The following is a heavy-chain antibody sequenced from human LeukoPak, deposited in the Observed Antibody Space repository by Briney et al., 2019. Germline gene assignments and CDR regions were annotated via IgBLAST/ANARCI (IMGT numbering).Heavy chain of an antibody. D-gene: IGHD5-12*01. Sequence: GGSLRLSCAASGFTFSDYYMTWIRQAPGRGLEWLANINQDGSAKTCVDSVKGRFTISRDNAKNSLYLQMNSLRAEDTAVYYCATGGNSGYDWKGPWAYWGQGTLVTVSS. CDR3: ATGGNSGYDWKGPWAY. CDR2: INQDGSAK. CDR1: GFTFSDYY. J-gene: IGHJ4*02. V-gene: IGHV3-7*02.